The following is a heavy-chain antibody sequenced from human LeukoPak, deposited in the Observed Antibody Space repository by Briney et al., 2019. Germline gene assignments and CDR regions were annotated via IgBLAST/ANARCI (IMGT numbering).Heavy chain of an antibody. V-gene: IGHV4-38-2*02. CDR1: GYSISSGYY. Sequence: SETLSLTCTVSGYSISSGYYWGWIRQPPGKGLEWIGSIYHSGSTYYNPSLKSRVTISVDTSKNQFSLKLSSVTAADTAVYYCARADRALWFGEHFDYWGQGTLVTVSS. CDR3: ARADRALWFGEHFDY. J-gene: IGHJ4*02. CDR2: IYHSGST. D-gene: IGHD3-10*01.